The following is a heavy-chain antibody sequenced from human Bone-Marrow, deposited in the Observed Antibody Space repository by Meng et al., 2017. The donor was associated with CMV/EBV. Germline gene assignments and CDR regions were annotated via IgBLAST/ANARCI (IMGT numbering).Heavy chain of an antibody. CDR2: ISSSSSNT. CDR1: GFTFSSYS. Sequence: GGSLRLSCAASGFTFSSYSMNWVRQAPGKGLEWVSSISSSSSNTYYAGSVKGRFTISRDNAKNSLYLQMNSLRAEDTAVYYCARETLAYCGGDCYSLDYWGQGTLVTGSS. V-gene: IGHV3-21*01. CDR3: ARETLAYCGGDCYSLDY. D-gene: IGHD2-21*01. J-gene: IGHJ4*02.